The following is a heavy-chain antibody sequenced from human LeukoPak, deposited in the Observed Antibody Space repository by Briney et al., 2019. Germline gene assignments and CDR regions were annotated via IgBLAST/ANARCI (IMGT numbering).Heavy chain of an antibody. CDR2: MNPNSGNT. V-gene: IGHV1-8*02. J-gene: IGHJ3*02. Sequence: ASVKVSCKASGGTFSSYAISWVRQATGQGLEWMGWMNPNSGNTGYAQKFQGRVTMTRNTSISTAYMELSSLRSEDTAVYYCARGMERILLWFGELNDAFDIWGQGTMVTVSS. CDR3: ARGMERILLWFGELNDAFDI. CDR1: GGTFSSYA. D-gene: IGHD3-10*01.